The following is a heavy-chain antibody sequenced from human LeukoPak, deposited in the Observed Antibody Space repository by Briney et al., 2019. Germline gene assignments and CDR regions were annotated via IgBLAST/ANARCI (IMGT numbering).Heavy chain of an antibody. CDR1: VYSSTNYG. CDR2: IHIYRGNT. V-gene: IGHV1-18*01. J-gene: IGHJ5*02. CDR3: ARDVSSGDWFDP. Sequence: APVKVSCKASVYSSTNYGISWVRQAPRQGLEWMGWIHIYRGNTNYAQKFQGRVTMTTDTSTSTVYMEVRGLRSDDTSVYYCARDVSSGDWFDPWGQGTLVTVSP. D-gene: IGHD6-25*01.